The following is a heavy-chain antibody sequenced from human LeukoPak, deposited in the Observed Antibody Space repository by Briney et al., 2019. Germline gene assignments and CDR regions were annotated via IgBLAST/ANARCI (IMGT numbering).Heavy chain of an antibody. CDR1: GGTFSSYA. Sequence: SVKVSCRASGGTFSSYAISWVRQAPGQGLEWMGRIIPILGIANYAQKFQGRVTITADKSTSTAYMELSSLRSEDTAVYYCARGYSYGYVDYWGQGTLVTVSS. D-gene: IGHD5-18*01. CDR3: ARGYSYGYVDY. J-gene: IGHJ4*02. CDR2: IIPILGIA. V-gene: IGHV1-69*04.